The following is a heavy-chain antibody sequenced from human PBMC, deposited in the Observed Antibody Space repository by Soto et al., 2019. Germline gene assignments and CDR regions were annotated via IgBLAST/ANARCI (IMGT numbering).Heavy chain of an antibody. CDR2: ISSDGSEN. Sequence: QVQLVESGGGVVQPGRSLRLSCAASGFTFSTYGVHWVRQAPGKGLEWVAVISSDGSENYYAGSVKGRVSISRDNSKSTLYLQMDSLRAEVTSVYYCAKGAVTTSLYYFDYWGQGTLVTVSS. CDR3: AKGAVTTSLYYFDY. CDR1: GFTFSTYG. V-gene: IGHV3-30*18. J-gene: IGHJ4*02. D-gene: IGHD4-17*01.